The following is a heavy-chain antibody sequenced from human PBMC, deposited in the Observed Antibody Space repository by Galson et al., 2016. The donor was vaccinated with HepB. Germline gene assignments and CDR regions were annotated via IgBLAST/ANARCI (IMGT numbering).Heavy chain of an antibody. CDR1: GFTFDDYT. CDR3: VKDNRWQGLTAAVYVAMDV. Sequence: SLRLSCAASGFTFDDYTMHWVRLAPGKGLEWVSLISWDGGNTFYTDSVKGRFISSRDNSKNSLYLQMNSLRSEDTAVYYCVKDNRWQGLTAAVYVAMDVWGQGTTVTVSS. V-gene: IGHV3-43*01. CDR2: ISWDGGNT. D-gene: IGHD6-19*01. J-gene: IGHJ6*02.